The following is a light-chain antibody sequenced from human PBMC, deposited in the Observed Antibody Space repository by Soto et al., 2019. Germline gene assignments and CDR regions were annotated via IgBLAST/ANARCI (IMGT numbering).Light chain of an antibody. V-gene: IGKV3-20*01. CDR2: GAS. Sequence: EIVLTQSPGTLSLSPGERATLSCRASHSVGSYYLAWYQQKPGQAPRLLIYGASNRATGIPDRFSGSGSGTYFTLPISRLEPEDFAVYYCQQFDGSLYTFGQGTKVEIK. J-gene: IGKJ2*01. CDR1: HSVGSYY. CDR3: QQFDGSLYT.